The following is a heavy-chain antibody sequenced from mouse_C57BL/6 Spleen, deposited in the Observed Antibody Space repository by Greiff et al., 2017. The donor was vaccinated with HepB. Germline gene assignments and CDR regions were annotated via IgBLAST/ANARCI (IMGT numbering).Heavy chain of an antibody. CDR2: IHPGDGDT. CDR1: GYAFSSYW. J-gene: IGHJ2*01. CDR3: ARYAYYSNYPYFDY. V-gene: IGHV1-80*01. Sequence: QVQLQQSGAELVKPGASVKISCKASGYAFSSYWMNWVKQRPGKGLEWIGQIHPGDGDTNYNGKFKGKATLTADKSSSTAYMQLSSLTSEDSAVYFCARYAYYSNYPYFDYWGQGTTLTVSS. D-gene: IGHD2-5*01.